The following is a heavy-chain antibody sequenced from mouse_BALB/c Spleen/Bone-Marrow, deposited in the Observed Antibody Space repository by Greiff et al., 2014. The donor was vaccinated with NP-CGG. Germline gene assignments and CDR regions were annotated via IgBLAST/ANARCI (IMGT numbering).Heavy chain of an antibody. Sequence: VQLQQSGPELVKPGASVKIPCKASGYTFTDYNMDWVKQSHGKSLEWIGDINPNNGGTIYNQKFKGKATLTVDKSSSTAYMELRSLTPEDTAVYYCASHQPGRFAYWGQGTLVTVSA. CDR3: ASHQPGRFAY. D-gene: IGHD4-1*02. V-gene: IGHV1-18*01. CDR1: GYTFTDYN. J-gene: IGHJ3*01. CDR2: INPNNGGT.